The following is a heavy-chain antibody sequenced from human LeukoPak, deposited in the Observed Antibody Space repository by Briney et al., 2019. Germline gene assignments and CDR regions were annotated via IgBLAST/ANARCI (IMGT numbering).Heavy chain of an antibody. D-gene: IGHD3-10*01. V-gene: IGHV5-51*01. CDR3: ARTVTSGDPFDY. CDR1: GYSFTIYW. J-gene: IGHJ4*02. Sequence: GESLKISCKGSGYSFTIYWIGWVRQMPGKGLEWMGIIYPGDSDTRYSPSFQGQVTISVDKSISTAYLQWSSLKATDTAIYYCARTVTSGDPFDYWGQGTLVTVSS. CDR2: IYPGDSDT.